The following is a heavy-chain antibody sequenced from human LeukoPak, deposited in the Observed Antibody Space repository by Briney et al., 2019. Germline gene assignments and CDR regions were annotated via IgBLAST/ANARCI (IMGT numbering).Heavy chain of an antibody. CDR2: IIPIFGTA. V-gene: IGHV1-69*01. CDR1: GGTFSSYA. CDR3: ARAKAVGAIGGVDY. Sequence: SVKVSCTASGGTFSSYAISWVRQAPGQGLEWMGGIIPIFGTAKYAQKFQGRVTITADESTSTAYMELSSLRSEDTAVYYCARAKAVGAIGGVDYWGQGTLVNVSS. J-gene: IGHJ4*02. D-gene: IGHD1-26*01.